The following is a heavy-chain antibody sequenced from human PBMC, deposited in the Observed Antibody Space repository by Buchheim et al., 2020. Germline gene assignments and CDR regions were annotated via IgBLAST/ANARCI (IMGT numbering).Heavy chain of an antibody. D-gene: IGHD3-10*01. CDR1: GFTFSSYG. V-gene: IGHV3-30*18. Sequence: QVQLVESGGGVVQPGRSLRLSCAASGFTFSSYGMHWVRQAPGKGLEWVAVISYDGSNKYYADSVKGRFTISRDNSKNTLYLKRNSLGAEDTAVYYCAKDGAGGDWGQGTL. CDR2: ISYDGSNK. CDR3: AKDGAGGD. J-gene: IGHJ4*02.